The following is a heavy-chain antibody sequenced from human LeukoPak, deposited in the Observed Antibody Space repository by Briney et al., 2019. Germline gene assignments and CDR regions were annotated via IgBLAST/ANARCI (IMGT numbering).Heavy chain of an antibody. Sequence: SETLSLTCTVSGASINNNFWTWIRQHPGKGLEWIGYIYSSGSANYNPSLKSRVIISGDTPKNQISLNLTSVTAADTALYFCARHRDYYDSWGHGTLVTVSS. CDR3: ARHRDYYDS. J-gene: IGHJ4*01. V-gene: IGHV4-59*08. CDR2: IYSSGSA. CDR1: GASINNNF. D-gene: IGHD3-22*01.